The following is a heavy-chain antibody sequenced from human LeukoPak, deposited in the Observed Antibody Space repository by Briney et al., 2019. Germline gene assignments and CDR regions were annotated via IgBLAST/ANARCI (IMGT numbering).Heavy chain of an antibody. CDR3: ARVVGSSWYLVGHYYYMDV. CDR1: GGSISSSSYY. CDR2: IYYSGSP. D-gene: IGHD6-13*01. J-gene: IGHJ6*03. Sequence: SETLSLTCTVSGGSISSSSYYWGWIRQPPGKGLEWIGSIYYSGSPYYNPSLKSRVTISVDTSKNQFSLKLSSVTAADTAVYYCARVVGSSWYLVGHYYYMDVWGKGTTVTVSS. V-gene: IGHV4-39*07.